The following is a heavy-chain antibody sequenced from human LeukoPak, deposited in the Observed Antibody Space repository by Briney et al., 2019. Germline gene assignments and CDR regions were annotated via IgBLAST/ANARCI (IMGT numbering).Heavy chain of an antibody. CDR3: ARGGYCSSTSCHPGGYYYYYMDV. CDR1: GFTFSSYW. V-gene: IGHV3-74*01. Sequence: GGSLRLSCAASGFTFSSYWMHWVRQAPGKGLVWVSRINSDGSSTSYADSVKGRFTISRDNAKNTLYLQMNSLRAEDTAVYYCARGGYCSSTSCHPGGYYYYYMDVWGKGTTVTISS. J-gene: IGHJ6*03. D-gene: IGHD2-2*01. CDR2: INSDGSST.